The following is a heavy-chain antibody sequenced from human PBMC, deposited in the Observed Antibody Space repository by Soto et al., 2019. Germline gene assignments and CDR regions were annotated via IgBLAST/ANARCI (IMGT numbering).Heavy chain of an antibody. V-gene: IGHV3-23*01. CDR2: ISGTGGT. Sequence: EVQLWESGGGLVQPGGSLRLSCAVSGFTFSSHVMSWVRQAPGKGLEWVSAISGTGGTYYADFVKGRFTISRDNSKNALYLQMNNLRDEGTAVYYCAKDRRGAYCSGGICYSPDYWGQGTLVIVSS. J-gene: IGHJ4*02. CDR1: GFTFSSHV. CDR3: AKDRRGAYCSGGICYSPDY. D-gene: IGHD2-15*01.